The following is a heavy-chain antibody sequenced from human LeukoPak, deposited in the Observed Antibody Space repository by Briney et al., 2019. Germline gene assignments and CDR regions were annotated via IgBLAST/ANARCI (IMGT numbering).Heavy chain of an antibody. CDR3: AKSNGYGLVDI. J-gene: IGHJ3*02. CDR2: INHSWST. Sequence: SETLSLTCTVSGYSISNNFYWAWIRQSPGKGLEWIVSINHSWSTYYSPSLKSRVTISLDTSRNQFSLNLDSVTAADTAVYYCAKSNGYGLVDIWGQGTMVTVSS. V-gene: IGHV4-38-2*02. D-gene: IGHD3-10*01. CDR1: GYSISNNFY.